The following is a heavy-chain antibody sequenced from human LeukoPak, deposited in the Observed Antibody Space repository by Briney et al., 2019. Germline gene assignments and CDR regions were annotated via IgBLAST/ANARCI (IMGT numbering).Heavy chain of an antibody. CDR3: AKGLDFWSGYQGY. J-gene: IGHJ4*02. Sequence: GGSLRLSCAASEFTFSIYAMSWVRQAPGKGLEWVSTVSPSGDSTYYADSVKGRFTISRDNSKNTLYLQMNGLRAEDTAVYYCAKGLDFWSGYQGYWGQGTLVTVSS. CDR1: EFTFSIYA. D-gene: IGHD3-3*01. V-gene: IGHV3-23*01. CDR2: VSPSGDST.